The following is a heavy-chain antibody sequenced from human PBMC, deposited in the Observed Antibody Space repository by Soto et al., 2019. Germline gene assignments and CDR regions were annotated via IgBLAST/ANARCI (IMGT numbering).Heavy chain of an antibody. CDR2: IDYSGST. J-gene: IGHJ3*02. D-gene: IGHD1-26*01. CDR3: GRAYSGTSWKFVDI. V-gene: IGHV4-31*03. CDR1: GTSISSGGYY. Sequence: QVQLQESGPGLVKPSQTLSLMCTVSGTSISSGGYYWTWIRQHPGKGLEWIGFIDYSGSTYYNPSLRGRVTISVDTSQNQFSLNLSSVTAADTAVFFCGRAYSGTSWKFVDIWGQGTTVTVSS.